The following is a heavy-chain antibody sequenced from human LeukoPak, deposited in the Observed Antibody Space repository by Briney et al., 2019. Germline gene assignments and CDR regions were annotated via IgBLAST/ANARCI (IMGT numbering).Heavy chain of an antibody. CDR3: AKFEGALLGNYYMDV. CDR2: ISGGGDST. V-gene: IGHV3-23*01. Sequence: GGSLRLSCAASGFPFSNFAMSWVRQAPGKGLEWVSTISGGGDSTYFADSVKGRFTISRDNSKNTLFLQMVSLRAEDTAVYYCAKFEGALLGNYYMDVWGKGTTVTVSS. CDR1: GFPFSNFA. J-gene: IGHJ6*03.